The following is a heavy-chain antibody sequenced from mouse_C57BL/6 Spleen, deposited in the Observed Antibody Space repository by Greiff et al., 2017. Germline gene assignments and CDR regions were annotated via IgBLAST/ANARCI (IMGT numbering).Heavy chain of an antibody. D-gene: IGHD1-1*01. CDR2: IHPNSGST. Sequence: QVQLQQPGAELVKPGASVKLSCKASGYTFTSYWMHWVKQRPGQGLEWIGMIHPNSGSTNNNEQVKSKATLTVDKSSSTAYMQISSLTSEDSAVYSCARGTTVPWFAYWGQGTLVTVSA. CDR3: ARGTTVPWFAY. J-gene: IGHJ3*01. CDR1: GYTFTSYW. V-gene: IGHV1-64*01.